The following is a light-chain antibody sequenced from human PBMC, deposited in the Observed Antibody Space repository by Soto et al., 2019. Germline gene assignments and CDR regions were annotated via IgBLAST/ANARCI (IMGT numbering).Light chain of an antibody. J-gene: IGKJ3*01. CDR1: QSGSSY. V-gene: IGKV3-11*01. CDR3: QQCSNSFT. CDR2: DAS. Sequence: EIVLTQSPATLSLSPGERATLSCRASQSGSSYLAWYHQNPGQAPRLLIYDASNRSTCIPAGYNGSGSGTDVTITISNLEREDFAVYYWQQCSNSFTCGPGPKVDIK.